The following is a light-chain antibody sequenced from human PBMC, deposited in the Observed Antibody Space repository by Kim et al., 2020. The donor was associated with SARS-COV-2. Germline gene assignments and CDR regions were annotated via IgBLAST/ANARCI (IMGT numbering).Light chain of an antibody. J-gene: IGKJ2*01. CDR3: QQSNSYPYT. CDR1: QSISYW. CDR2: DAS. Sequence: SASVGDRVTLTCRASQSISYWLAWYQQKPGKAPKLLIYDASSLEKGVPSRFSGSGSGTEFTLTISSLQPDDFATYYCQQSNSYPYTFGQGTKLEI. V-gene: IGKV1-5*01.